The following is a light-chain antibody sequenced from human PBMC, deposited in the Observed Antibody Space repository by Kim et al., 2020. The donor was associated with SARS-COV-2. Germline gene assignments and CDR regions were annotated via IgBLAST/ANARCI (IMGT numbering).Light chain of an antibody. Sequence: EIVMTQSPATLSVSPGERATLSYRASQSVSSNLAWYQQKPGQAPRLLIYGASTRATGIPARFSGSGSGTEFTLTISSLQSEDFAIYYCHQYNNWHAFGQGTKLEI. CDR1: QSVSSN. CDR3: HQYNNWHA. CDR2: GAS. J-gene: IGKJ2*01. V-gene: IGKV3-15*01.